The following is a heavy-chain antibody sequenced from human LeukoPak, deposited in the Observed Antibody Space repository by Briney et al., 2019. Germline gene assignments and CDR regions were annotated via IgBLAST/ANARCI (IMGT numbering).Heavy chain of an antibody. J-gene: IGHJ4*02. CDR3: ARVSGSGSYYTLFDY. CDR2: INPNSGGT. CDR1: GYTFTGYY. Sequence: GASVKVSCKASGYTFTGYYMHWVRQAPGQGLEWIGRINPNSGGTNYAQKFQGRVTMTRDTSISTAYMELSRLRSDDTAVYYCARVSGSGSYYTLFDYWGQGTLVTVSS. V-gene: IGHV1-2*06. D-gene: IGHD3-10*01.